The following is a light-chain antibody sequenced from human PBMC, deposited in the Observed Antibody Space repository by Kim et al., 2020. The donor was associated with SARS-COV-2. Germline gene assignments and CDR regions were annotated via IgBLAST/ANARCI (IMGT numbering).Light chain of an antibody. J-gene: IGLJ1*01. CDR1: SSDVGGYNY. Sequence: QSALTQPASVSGSPGQSITISCTGTSSDVGGYNYVSWYQQHPGKAPKLMIYDVSNRPSGVSNRFSGSKSGNKASLTISGLQAEDEADYYCSSYTSSSTLDVFGTGTKVTVL. V-gene: IGLV2-14*03. CDR2: DVS. CDR3: SSYTSSSTLDV.